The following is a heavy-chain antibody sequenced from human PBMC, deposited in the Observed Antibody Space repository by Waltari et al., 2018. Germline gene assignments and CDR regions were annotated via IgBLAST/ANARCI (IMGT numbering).Heavy chain of an antibody. V-gene: IGHV4-59*08. CDR2: LRNSGTT. CDR1: GDGDFLGDAQ. CDR3: ARLPTKYYDSLGWGFFDQ. J-gene: IGHJ4*02. Sequence: HVQLQESGPGLLKPSETLSLTCTVSGDGDFLGDAQSTWIRQAPGKGLEWIAYLRNSGTTKCTPSLESRVTVSAVTSKKQFSLRLTSVTAADTAVYYCARLPTKYYDSLGWGFFDQWGPGILVTVSS. D-gene: IGHD3-22*01.